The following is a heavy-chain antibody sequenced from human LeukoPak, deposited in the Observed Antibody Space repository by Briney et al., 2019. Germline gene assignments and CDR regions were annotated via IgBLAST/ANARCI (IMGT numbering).Heavy chain of an antibody. CDR3: AKGDKMLTWRRTYNRFDP. D-gene: IGHD3-16*01. Sequence: GGSLRLSCAASGFTFSSYGMHGVRQAPGKGLDWVAFIHHDGSNKYYADSVRGRFTISRDNSKTTLYLQMNSLRAEDTAVYFCAKGDKMLTWRRTYNRFDPWGQGTLVTVSS. J-gene: IGHJ5*02. V-gene: IGHV3-30*02. CDR2: IHHDGSNK. CDR1: GFTFSSYG.